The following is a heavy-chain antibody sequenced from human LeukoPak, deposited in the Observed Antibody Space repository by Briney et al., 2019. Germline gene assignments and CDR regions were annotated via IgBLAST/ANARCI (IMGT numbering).Heavy chain of an antibody. CDR3: ARYGSNSGWRSFDI. CDR2: LSYSGTT. D-gene: IGHD6-25*01. CDR1: GDSFSHGY. Sequence: SETLSLTCTVSGDSFSHGYWSWIRQPPGKGREWIGWLSYSGTTVYNPSLKSRVAMSVDTSRIQFSLHLNSVTAADTAVYYCARYGSNSGWRSFDIWGQGTRVTVSS. V-gene: IGHV4-59*01. J-gene: IGHJ3*02.